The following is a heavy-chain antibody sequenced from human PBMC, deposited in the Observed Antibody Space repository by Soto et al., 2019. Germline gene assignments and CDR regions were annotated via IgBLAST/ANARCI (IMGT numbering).Heavy chain of an antibody. CDR3: VMVDNYVTPTPQDV. V-gene: IGHV1-18*01. CDR2: ISPYTGNT. Sequence: QVQLVQSGDEVKKPGASVKVCCKASGYIFVNYGIAWVRQAPGQGLEWMGWISPYTGNTHSATKVQGRLTMTTDTSTSTADMDLGSLTSDDTAVYYCVMVDNYVTPTPQDVWGQGTTVTVSS. D-gene: IGHD3-16*01. CDR1: GYIFVNYG. J-gene: IGHJ6*02.